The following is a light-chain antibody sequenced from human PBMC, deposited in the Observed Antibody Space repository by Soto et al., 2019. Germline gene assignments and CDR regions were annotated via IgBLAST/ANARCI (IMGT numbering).Light chain of an antibody. Sequence: DIQMTQSPPTLSASVGDRVTITCRASQSIGSWLAWYQQKPGKAPKVLIFKASSLESGVPSRFSGSGSGTDFTLTISSLQPEDFATYYCQQSYSTPLTFGGGTKVDIK. CDR3: QQSYSTPLT. J-gene: IGKJ4*01. CDR1: QSIGSW. CDR2: KAS. V-gene: IGKV1-39*01.